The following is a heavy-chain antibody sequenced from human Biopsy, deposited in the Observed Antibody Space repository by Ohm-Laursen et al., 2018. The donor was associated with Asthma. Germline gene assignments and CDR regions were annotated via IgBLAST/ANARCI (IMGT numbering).Heavy chain of an antibody. CDR3: VRASVAASSNWFDP. J-gene: IGHJ5*02. Sequence: TLSLTCIVSGASIKTDDHYWSWLRQPPGKGLEWFGFIHYSGSTSYNPSLKGGVTISVDTSKNQFSLKLSSVTAADTAVYYCVRASVAASSNWFDPWGQGTLVTVSS. CDR1: GASIKTDDHY. V-gene: IGHV4-30-4*01. D-gene: IGHD6-19*01. CDR2: IHYSGST.